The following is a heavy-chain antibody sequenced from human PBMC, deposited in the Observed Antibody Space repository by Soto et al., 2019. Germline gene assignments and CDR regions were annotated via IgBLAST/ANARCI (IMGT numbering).Heavy chain of an antibody. CDR1: GFIFSDYS. Sequence: EVQLLESGGGLVLPGGSLRLSCAASGFIFSDYSMSWVRQAPGKGLEWVSGISGRGGSTYYADSVKGRFTISRDSSRNTLFWQMNTLRAKERALYFCPRSPGVTWEQYYFDSWGREPWSPSPQ. D-gene: IGHD3-10*01. CDR2: ISGRGGST. J-gene: IGHJ4*02. CDR3: PRSPGVTWEQYYFDS. V-gene: IGHV3-23*01.